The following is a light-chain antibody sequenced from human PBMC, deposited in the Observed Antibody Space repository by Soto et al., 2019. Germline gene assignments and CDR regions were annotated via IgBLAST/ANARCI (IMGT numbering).Light chain of an antibody. V-gene: IGKV1-12*02. J-gene: IGKJ4*01. CDR2: AAS. CDR3: QQANTFPS. CDR1: QQISNW. Sequence: DIQMTQSPSSVSASVGDRVTFTCRASQQISNWLAWYHQAPGKAPKLLIYAASTLQSGVPSRFSGSGSGTDFTLTINSLQPEDFATYSCQQANTFPSFGGGTKVEIK.